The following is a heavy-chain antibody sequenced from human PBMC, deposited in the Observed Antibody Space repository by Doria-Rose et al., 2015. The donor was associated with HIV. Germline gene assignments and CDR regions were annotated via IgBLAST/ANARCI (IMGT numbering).Heavy chain of an antibody. CDR1: GGTFSNSG. V-gene: IGHV1-69*11. CDR2: IIPKIGTP. J-gene: IGHJ4*02. CDR3: GVGGHSESHHYLDS. Sequence: QVQLVQSGAEVKKPGSSVRASCKASGGTFSNSGINWVRQAPGQGLQWMGRIIPKIGTPNYAQIFQDRLTITADESTSTAYLQLIDLTSEDTAIYFCGVGGHSESHHYLDSWGQGTLVTVSS. D-gene: IGHD1-26*01.